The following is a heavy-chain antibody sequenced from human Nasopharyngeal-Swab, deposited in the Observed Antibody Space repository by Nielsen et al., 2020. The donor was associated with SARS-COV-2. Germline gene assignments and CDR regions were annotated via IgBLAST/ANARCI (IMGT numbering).Heavy chain of an antibody. Sequence: GSLRLSCTVSGGSISTYYWSWIRQPPGKGLEWIGYIHSSWTTNYNPSLKSRVTISVDTSKNQFSLKLSSVTAADTAMYYCARDHSYYDSNGYYFDYWGLGTLVTVSS. J-gene: IGHJ4*02. V-gene: IGHV4-59*01. D-gene: IGHD3-22*01. CDR1: GGSISTYY. CDR2: IHSSWTT. CDR3: ARDHSYYDSNGYYFDY.